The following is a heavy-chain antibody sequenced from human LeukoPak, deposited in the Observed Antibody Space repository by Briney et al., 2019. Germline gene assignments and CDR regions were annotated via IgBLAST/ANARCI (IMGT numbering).Heavy chain of an antibody. CDR3: ARARHYCSGGSCYFPHDAFDI. CDR1: GGSFSGYY. J-gene: IGHJ3*02. CDR2: INHSRST. D-gene: IGHD2-15*01. Sequence: SETLSLTCAVYGGSFSGYYWSWIRQPPGKGLEWIGEINHSRSTNYNPSLKSRVTISVDTSKNQFSLKLSSVTAADTAVYYCARARHYCSGGSCYFPHDAFDIWGQGTMVTVSS. V-gene: IGHV4-34*01.